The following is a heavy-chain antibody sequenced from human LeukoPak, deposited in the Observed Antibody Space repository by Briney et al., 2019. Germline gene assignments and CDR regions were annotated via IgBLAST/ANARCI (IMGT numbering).Heavy chain of an antibody. Sequence: GGSLRLSCTAAGFNFGTYWMSWVRQSPEKGLEFVANIKYDDTVKNYVDSVKGRFTISRDNPSNSLYLQMDSLRPEDTALYCCARDPDSSAFDYWGQGAQVTVSS. J-gene: IGHJ4*02. CDR3: ARDPDSSAFDY. D-gene: IGHD2-15*01. CDR2: IKYDDTVK. CDR1: GFNFGTYW. V-gene: IGHV3-7*01.